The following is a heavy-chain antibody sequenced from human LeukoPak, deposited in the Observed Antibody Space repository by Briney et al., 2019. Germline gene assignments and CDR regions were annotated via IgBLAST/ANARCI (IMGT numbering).Heavy chain of an antibody. CDR1: GFTFSTYT. Sequence: PGGSLRLSCAASGFTFSTYTMAWVRQAPGGGLEWVSGISDNGGRTYYADSVKGRFAISRDDSKSTLYLQMNSLRAEDTAVYYCAATMVRGVIEGFDYWGQGTLVTVSS. CDR2: ISDNGGRT. J-gene: IGHJ4*02. D-gene: IGHD3-10*01. CDR3: AATMVRGVIEGFDY. V-gene: IGHV3-23*01.